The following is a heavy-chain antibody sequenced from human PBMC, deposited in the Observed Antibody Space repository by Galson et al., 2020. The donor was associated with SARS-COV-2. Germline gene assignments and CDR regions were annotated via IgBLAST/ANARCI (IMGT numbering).Heavy chain of an antibody. CDR1: GGSISSANYY. Sequence: SETLSLTCTVSGGSISSANYYWTWIRQPAGKGLEWIGRINTSGTTNYNPSLKSRVTISVDTSKNQFSLKLNSVTAADTAVYFCVRGNSPCVTIFGILTGTCGMDVWGQGTTVTVSS. D-gene: IGHD3-3*01. CDR3: VRGNSPCVTIFGILTGTCGMDV. J-gene: IGHJ6*02. V-gene: IGHV4-61*02. CDR2: INTSGTT.